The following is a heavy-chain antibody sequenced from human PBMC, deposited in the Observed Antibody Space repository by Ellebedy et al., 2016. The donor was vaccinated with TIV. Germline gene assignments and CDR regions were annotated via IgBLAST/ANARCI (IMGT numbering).Heavy chain of an antibody. CDR2: IYYSGST. CDR3: ARASPWGKGFDP. D-gene: IGHD3-16*01. CDR1: GGSISSYY. Sequence: MPSETLSLTCTVSGGSISSYYWSWIRQPPGKGLEWIGYIYYSGSTNYNPSLKSRVTMSVDTSKNQFSLKLSSVTAADTAVYYCARASPWGKGFDPWGQGTLVTVSS. V-gene: IGHV4-59*12. J-gene: IGHJ5*02.